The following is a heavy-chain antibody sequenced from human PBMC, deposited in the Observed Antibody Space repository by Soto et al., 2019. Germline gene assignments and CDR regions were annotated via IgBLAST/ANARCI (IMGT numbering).Heavy chain of an antibody. CDR2: INAGNGNT. D-gene: IGHD6-13*01. CDR1: GYTFTSYA. J-gene: IGHJ5*02. Sequence: VASVKVSCKASGYTFTSYAMHWVRQAPGQRLEWMGWINAGNGNTKYSQKFQGRVTITRDTSASTAYMELSSLRSEDTAVYYCARAIAAAGTNWFDPWGQGTLVTVSS. V-gene: IGHV1-3*01. CDR3: ARAIAAAGTNWFDP.